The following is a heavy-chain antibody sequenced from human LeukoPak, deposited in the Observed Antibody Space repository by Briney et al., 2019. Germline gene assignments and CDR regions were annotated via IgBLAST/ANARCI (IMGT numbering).Heavy chain of an antibody. V-gene: IGHV3-7*01. J-gene: IGHJ4*02. CDR2: IKEDGREK. CDR1: GFTFRRHW. D-gene: IGHD2-15*01. Sequence: PGGSLRLSCAASGFTFRRHWMSWVRQAPGKGLEWVANIKEDGREKKYVDSVKDRFTISGDNTKNLVYLQMSGLRVDDTAIYYCARDKEGGSNDHWGQGTLVTVSS. CDR3: ARDKEGGSNDH.